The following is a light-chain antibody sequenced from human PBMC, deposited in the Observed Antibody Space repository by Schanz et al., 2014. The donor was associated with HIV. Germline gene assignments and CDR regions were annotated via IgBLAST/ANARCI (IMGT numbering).Light chain of an antibody. CDR2: DVN. J-gene: IGLJ2*01. CDR1: SSDVGSYNL. CDR3: CSYAGSYTLV. V-gene: IGLV2-11*01. Sequence: QSALTQPASVSGSPGQSITISCTGTSSDVGSYNLVSWYQQYPDTAPKLMIYDVNKRPSGVPDRFSGSESGTSASLAISGLQSQDEADYYCCSYAGSYTLVFGGGTKLTVL.